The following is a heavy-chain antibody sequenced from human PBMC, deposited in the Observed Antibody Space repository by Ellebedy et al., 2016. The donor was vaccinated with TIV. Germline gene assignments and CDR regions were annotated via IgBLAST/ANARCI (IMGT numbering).Heavy chain of an antibody. CDR3: AKGFSSTGSFDP. CDR1: GGTFSSYA. J-gene: IGHJ5*02. D-gene: IGHD1-14*01. Sequence: ASVKVSCKASGGTFSSYAINWVRQATGQGLEWMGWMNPNSGDTGFAQKFQGRVTMTRSTSIRTAYMELSSLRSEDTAVYYCAKGFSSTGSFDPWGQGTLVTVSS. CDR2: MNPNSGDT. V-gene: IGHV1-8*02.